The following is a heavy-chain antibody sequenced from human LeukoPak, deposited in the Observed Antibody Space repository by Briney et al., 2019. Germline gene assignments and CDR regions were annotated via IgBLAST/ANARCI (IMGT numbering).Heavy chain of an antibody. CDR2: ITGSSGST. CDR3: ASPLGVPTGYFDH. Sequence: GGSLRLSCVASGFTFSSYAMNWVRQAPGKGLEWVSGITGSSGSTSYADSVKGRFIISRDNSKNTLYLQMNSLRAEDTAIYYCASPLGVPTGYFDHWGQGTLVPVSS. J-gene: IGHJ4*02. V-gene: IGHV3-23*01. D-gene: IGHD1-14*01. CDR1: GFTFSSYA.